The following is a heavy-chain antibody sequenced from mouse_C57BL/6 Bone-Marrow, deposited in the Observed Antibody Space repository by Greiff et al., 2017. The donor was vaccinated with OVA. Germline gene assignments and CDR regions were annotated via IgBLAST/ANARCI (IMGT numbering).Heavy chain of an antibody. CDR1: GFTFSDYG. Sequence: EVHLVESGGGLVKPGGSLKLSCAASGFTFSDYGMHWVRQAPEKGLEWVAYISSGSSTIYYADTVKGRFTISRDNAKNTLFLQTTSLRSEDTAMYYCARFYGMYFDYWGQGTTLTVSS. CDR2: ISSGSSTI. J-gene: IGHJ2*01. D-gene: IGHD1-1*01. V-gene: IGHV5-17*01. CDR3: ARFYGMYFDY.